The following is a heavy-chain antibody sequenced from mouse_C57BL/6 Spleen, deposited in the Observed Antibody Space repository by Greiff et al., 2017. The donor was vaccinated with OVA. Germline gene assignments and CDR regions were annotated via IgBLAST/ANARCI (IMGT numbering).Heavy chain of an antibody. D-gene: IGHD4-1*01. J-gene: IGHJ2*01. CDR1: GYTFTSYW. CDR2: IHPNSGST. V-gene: IGHV1-64*01. CDR3: ARPANWDLYYFDY. Sequence: QVQRQQPGAELVKPGASVKLSCKASGYTFTSYWMHWVKQRPGQGLEWIGMIHPNSGSTNYNEKFKSKATLTVDKSSSTAYMQLSSLTSEDSAVDYCARPANWDLYYFDYWGQGTTLTVSS.